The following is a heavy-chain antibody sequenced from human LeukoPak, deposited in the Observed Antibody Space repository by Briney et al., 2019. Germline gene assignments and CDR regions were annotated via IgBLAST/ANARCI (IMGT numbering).Heavy chain of an antibody. CDR1: GFTFSSYW. J-gene: IGHJ6*02. V-gene: IGHV3-7*02. Sequence: SGGSLRLSCAASGFTFSSYWMSWVRQAPGKGLEWVANIKQDGSEKYYVDSVKGRFTISRDNAKKSLYLQMNSLRAEDTAVYYCARTGYSSSWYDYYYYGMDVWGQGTTVTVSS. D-gene: IGHD6-13*01. CDR2: IKQDGSEK. CDR3: ARTGYSSSWYDYYYYGMDV.